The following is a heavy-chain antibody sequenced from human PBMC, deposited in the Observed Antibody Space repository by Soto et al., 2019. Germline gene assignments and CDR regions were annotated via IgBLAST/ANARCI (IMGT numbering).Heavy chain of an antibody. D-gene: IGHD3-16*01. CDR1: GFTFSDFW. CDR2: IKNDGSGK. CDR3: VRGGGNFDY. J-gene: IGHJ4*02. V-gene: IGHV3-7*01. Sequence: GGSLRLSCAASGFTFSDFWMSWVRQAPGKGLEWVGNIKNDGSGKNYVDSVKGRFTISGDNAKNSLFLQMNSLRAEDTALYYCVRGGGNFDYWGQGTLVTVSS.